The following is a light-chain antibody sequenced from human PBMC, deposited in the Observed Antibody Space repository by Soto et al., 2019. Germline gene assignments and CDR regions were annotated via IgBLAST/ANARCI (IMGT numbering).Light chain of an antibody. V-gene: IGLV2-8*01. Sequence: QSVLTQPPSASGSPGQSVTISCTGTSSDVGGYNYVSWYQQYPGRAPKLMIYEVTNRPSGVPDRFSGSKSVNTASLTVSGLQAEDEADDYCSSYASSNNFYFVFGGGTKVTVL. CDR3: SSYASSNNFYFV. CDR1: SSDVGGYNY. CDR2: EVT. J-gene: IGLJ3*02.